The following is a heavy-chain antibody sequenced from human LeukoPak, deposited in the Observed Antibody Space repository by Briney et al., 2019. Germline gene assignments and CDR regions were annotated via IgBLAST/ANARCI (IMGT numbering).Heavy chain of an antibody. CDR1: EFTFSNTW. J-gene: IGHJ4*02. Sequence: GGSLRLSCAASEFTFSNTWMSWVRQAPGKGLEWVSVISGSGGSTNFADSVKGRFTSSRDNSKNTLYLQMHSLRVEDTAVYYCAQGRLGYSYGAFDHWGQGTLVTVSS. CDR2: ISGSGGST. D-gene: IGHD5-18*01. V-gene: IGHV3-23*01. CDR3: AQGRLGYSYGAFDH.